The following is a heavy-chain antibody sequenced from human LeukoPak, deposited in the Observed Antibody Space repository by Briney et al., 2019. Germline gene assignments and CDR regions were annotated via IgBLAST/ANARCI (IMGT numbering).Heavy chain of an antibody. CDR1: GFTISSYA. V-gene: IGHV3-23*01. CDR2: ISGSGGST. D-gene: IGHD1-20*01. J-gene: IGHJ4*02. Sequence: GGSLRLSCTASGFTISSYAMSWVRQAPGKGLEWVSAISGSGGSTYYADSVKGRFTISRDNSKNTLYLQMNSLRAEDTAVYYCAKALTGTTPFDYWGQGTLVTVSS. CDR3: AKALTGTTPFDY.